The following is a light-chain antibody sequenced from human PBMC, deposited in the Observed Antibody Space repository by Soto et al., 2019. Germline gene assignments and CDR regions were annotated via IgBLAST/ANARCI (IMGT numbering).Light chain of an antibody. Sequence: EIVLTQSPGTLSLSPGERATLSCRASQSVSTSYLAWDQQKPGQAPRLLIYGASSRATGIPDRFSGSGSGADFTLTISRLEPEDFAVYYCQQYGSVPLTFGGGTKVEIK. J-gene: IGKJ4*01. CDR3: QQYGSVPLT. CDR2: GAS. CDR1: QSVSTSY. V-gene: IGKV3-20*01.